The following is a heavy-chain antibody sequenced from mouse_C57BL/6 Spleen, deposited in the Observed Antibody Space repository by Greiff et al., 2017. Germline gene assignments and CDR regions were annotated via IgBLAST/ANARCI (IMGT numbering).Heavy chain of an antibody. V-gene: IGHV1-81*01. CDR2: IYPRSGNT. CDR3: ARSGDYYGSSPYYYAMDY. D-gene: IGHD1-1*01. Sequence: QVQLQQSGAELARPGASVKLSCKASGYTFTSYGISWVKQRTGQGLEWIGEIYPRSGNTYYNEKFKGKATLTADKSSSTAYMELRSLTSEDSAVYVCARSGDYYGSSPYYYAMDYWGQGTSVTVSS. CDR1: GYTFTSYG. J-gene: IGHJ4*01.